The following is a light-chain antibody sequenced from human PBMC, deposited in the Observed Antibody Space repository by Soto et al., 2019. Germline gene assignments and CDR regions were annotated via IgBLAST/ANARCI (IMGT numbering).Light chain of an antibody. V-gene: IGKV3-20*01. Sequence: EIVLTQSPGTLSLSPGERATLSCRASQSVTSLYLAWYQQKPGQAPRLLIYGASDRATGIPDRFSGSGSGTDVTLTISRLEPEDFAVDYCQQYSSPTWTFGQGTKVEIK. CDR2: GAS. CDR1: QSVTSLY. J-gene: IGKJ1*01. CDR3: QQYSSPTWT.